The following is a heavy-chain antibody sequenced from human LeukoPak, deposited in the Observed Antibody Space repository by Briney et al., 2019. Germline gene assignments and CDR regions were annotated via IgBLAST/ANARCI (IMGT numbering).Heavy chain of an antibody. D-gene: IGHD5-18*01. V-gene: IGHV3-48*03. CDR1: GFTFSSYE. Sequence: GGSLRLSCAASGFTFSSYEMNWVRQAPGKGLEWVSYISSSGSTIYYADSVKGRFTISRDNAKNSLYLQMNSLRAEDTAVYYCARSVGYSYEYALDIWGQGTMVTVSS. J-gene: IGHJ3*02. CDR2: ISSSGSTI. CDR3: ARSVGYSYEYALDI.